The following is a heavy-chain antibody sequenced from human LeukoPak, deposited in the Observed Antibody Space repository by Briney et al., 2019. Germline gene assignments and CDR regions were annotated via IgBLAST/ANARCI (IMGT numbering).Heavy chain of an antibody. CDR3: ARHISVAVTNFFDY. V-gene: IGHV4-39*01. CDR1: GGSISSSSYY. D-gene: IGHD6-19*01. CDR2: IYYSGST. Sequence: SETLSLTCTVSGGSISSSSYYWGWIRQPPGKGLEWIGSIYYSGSTYYNPSLKSRVTISVDTSKDQFSLKLSSVTAADTAVYYCARHISVAVTNFFDYWGQGTLVTVSS. J-gene: IGHJ4*02.